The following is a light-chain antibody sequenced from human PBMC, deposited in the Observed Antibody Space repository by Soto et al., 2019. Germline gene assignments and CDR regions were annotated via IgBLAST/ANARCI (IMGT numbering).Light chain of an antibody. V-gene: IGKV3-11*01. Sequence: EIVVTQSPATLSLSPGDRATLSCRASRSVSTYMAWYQHKPGQAPRLLIYDTSNRATGIPARFSGSGSGTDFTLTISSLEPEDFAIYDCQQRASWMWAFGQGTRVEVK. J-gene: IGKJ1*01. CDR1: RSVSTY. CDR2: DTS. CDR3: QQRASWMWA.